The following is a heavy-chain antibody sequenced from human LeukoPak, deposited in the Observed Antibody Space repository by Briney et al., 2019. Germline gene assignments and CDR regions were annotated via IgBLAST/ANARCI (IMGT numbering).Heavy chain of an antibody. D-gene: IGHD6-13*01. CDR3: ARERTSWYAASDI. CDR1: GGSISSYY. J-gene: IGHJ3*02. Sequence: SETLSLTCTVSGGSISSYYWSWIRQPPGKGLEWIGYMYYSGSGSTNYNPSLKSRVTISVDTSRNQLSLKLSSVTAADTAVYYCARERTSWYAASDIWGQGTMVTVSS. CDR2: MYYSGSGST. V-gene: IGHV4-59*01.